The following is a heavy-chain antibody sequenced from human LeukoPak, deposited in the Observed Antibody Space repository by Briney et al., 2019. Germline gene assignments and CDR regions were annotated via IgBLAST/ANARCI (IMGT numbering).Heavy chain of an antibody. D-gene: IGHD3-22*01. CDR3: AKGDDSSGYSLDY. V-gene: IGHV3-23*01. J-gene: IGHJ4*02. CDR1: GFTFSSYS. Sequence: GGSLRLSCAASGFTFSSYSMNWVRQAPGKGLEWVSAISGSGGSTYYADSVKGRFTISRDNSKNTLYLQMNSLRAEDTAVYYCAKGDDSSGYSLDYWGQGTLVTVSS. CDR2: ISGSGGST.